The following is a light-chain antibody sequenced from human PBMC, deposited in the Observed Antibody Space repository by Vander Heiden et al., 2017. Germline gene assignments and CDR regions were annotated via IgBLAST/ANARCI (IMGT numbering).Light chain of an antibody. CDR2: AAS. CDR1: QGICSW. Sequence: DIQMNQSPSPVSASVGDRVTITCRGNQGICSWLVWYQQKPGKVPKLLVYAASMLQSGVPSRFGGSGSRTDFTLTISRLPPEDFATYCCQQASSFPITFGQGTRLEIK. J-gene: IGKJ5*01. V-gene: IGKV1-12*01. CDR3: QQASSFPIT.